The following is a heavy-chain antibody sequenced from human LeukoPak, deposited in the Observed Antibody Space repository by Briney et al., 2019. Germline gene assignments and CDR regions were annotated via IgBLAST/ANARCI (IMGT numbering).Heavy chain of an antibody. CDR3: AGASRFYYYYYMDV. D-gene: IGHD3-3*01. CDR2: INHSGST. J-gene: IGHJ6*03. CDR1: GGSIGSGGYY. Sequence: SQTLSLTCTVSGGSIGSGGYYWSWIRQPPGKGLEWIGEINHSGSTNYNPSLKSRVTISVDTSKNQFSLKLSSVTAADTAVYYCAGASRFYYYYYMDVWGKGTTVTVSS. V-gene: IGHV4-30-2*01.